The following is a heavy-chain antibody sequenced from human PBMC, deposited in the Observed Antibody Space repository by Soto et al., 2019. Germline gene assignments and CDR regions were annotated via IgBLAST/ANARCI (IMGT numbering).Heavy chain of an antibody. V-gene: IGHV3-7*04. CDR3: ARGDYYDISGPFPDAFAI. CDR1: GFTFSSYW. Sequence: GGSLRLCCAASGFTFSSYWMSWVRQAPGKGLEWVANIKPDGSQKWYVDSVKGRFTISRDNAKSSLSLQMDSLRAEDTALYYCARGDYYDISGPFPDAFAIWGQGTMVTVSS. J-gene: IGHJ3*02. D-gene: IGHD3-22*01. CDR2: IKPDGSQK.